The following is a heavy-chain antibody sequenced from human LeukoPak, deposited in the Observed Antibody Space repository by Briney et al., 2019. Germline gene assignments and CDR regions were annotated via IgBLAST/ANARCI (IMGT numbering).Heavy chain of an antibody. V-gene: IGHV1-2*02. J-gene: IGHJ4*02. CDR3: ARENPLGYCSGGSCSFDY. CDR2: IYPNSGGT. CDR1: AYTFTGYY. Sequence: ASVKVSCKASAYTFTGYYMHWVRQAPGQGLEWMGWIYPNSGGTNYAQKFQGRVTMTRDTSISTAYMELSRLRSDDTAVYYCARENPLGYCSGGSCSFDYWGQGTLVTVSS. D-gene: IGHD2-15*01.